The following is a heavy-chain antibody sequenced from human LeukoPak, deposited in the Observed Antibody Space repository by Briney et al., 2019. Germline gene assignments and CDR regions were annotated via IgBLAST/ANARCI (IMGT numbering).Heavy chain of an antibody. J-gene: IGHJ4*02. Sequence: GGSLRLSCAASGFSFDTHAMHWVRQAPGKGLEWVSGITWNGGSVGYADSVKGRFTTSRDSGEKSLYLQMNSLKPEDTALYYCARGPGYYYDSSGYLDFWGQGTLVTVSS. D-gene: IGHD3-22*01. CDR3: ARGPGYYYDSSGYLDF. CDR1: GFSFDTHA. CDR2: ITWNGGSV. V-gene: IGHV3-9*01.